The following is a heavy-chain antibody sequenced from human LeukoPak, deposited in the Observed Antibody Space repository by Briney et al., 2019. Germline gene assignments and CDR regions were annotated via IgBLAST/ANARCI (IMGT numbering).Heavy chain of an antibody. D-gene: IGHD6-19*01. V-gene: IGHV3-48*01. CDR2: ISTSSTTM. Sequence: GGSLRLSCAVSGFTFSSYDMNWVRQAPGKGLEWVSYISTSSTTMYYADSVKGRFSISRDNSKNTLYLHMKSLTAEDTAVYYCAKELYGWYYDYWGQGTLVTVSS. CDR3: AKELYGWYYDY. CDR1: GFTFSSYD. J-gene: IGHJ4*02.